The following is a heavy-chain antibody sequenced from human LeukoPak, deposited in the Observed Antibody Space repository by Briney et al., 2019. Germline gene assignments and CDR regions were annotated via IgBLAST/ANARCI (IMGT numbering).Heavy chain of an antibody. CDR2: IKSDGSIT. J-gene: IGHJ4*02. Sequence: GSLRLSCAASGFTFSSYWMHWVRQAPGEGLVWVSRIKSDGSITTYADSVKGRFTISRDNAKNSLYLQMNSLRAEDTAVYYCARRYCSTASCYFYFDYWGQGTLVTVSS. V-gene: IGHV3-74*01. D-gene: IGHD2-2*01. CDR1: GFTFSSYW. CDR3: ARRYCSTASCYFYFDY.